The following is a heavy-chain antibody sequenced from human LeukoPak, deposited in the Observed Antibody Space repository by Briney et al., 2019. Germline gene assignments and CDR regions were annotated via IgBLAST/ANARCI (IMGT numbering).Heavy chain of an antibody. J-gene: IGHJ3*02. CDR3: AKDEVTMIVVVIYSAFDI. Sequence: GGSLRLSCVASGFTVSSNYMSWVRQAPGKGPECVSVIYPGGTTYYADSVKGRFTISRDNSKNTLYLQMNSLRAEDTAVYYCAKDEVTMIVVVIYSAFDIWGQGTMVTVSS. D-gene: IGHD3-22*01. CDR1: GFTVSSNY. CDR2: IYPGGTT. V-gene: IGHV3-53*01.